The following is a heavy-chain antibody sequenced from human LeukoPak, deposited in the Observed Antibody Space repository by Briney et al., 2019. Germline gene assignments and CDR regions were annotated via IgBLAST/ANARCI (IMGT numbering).Heavy chain of an antibody. D-gene: IGHD5-12*01. CDR1: GGSISSSNNY. V-gene: IGHV4-39*01. Sequence: SETLSLTCTVSGGSISSSNNYWGWIRQPPGEGLEWIGSISYGGGTSYDPSLKSRVTISRDTSKNQFSLRLSSVTAADTAVYYCARYLVGTMEDYWGQGTLVTVSS. CDR3: ARYLVGTMEDY. J-gene: IGHJ4*02. CDR2: ISYGGGT.